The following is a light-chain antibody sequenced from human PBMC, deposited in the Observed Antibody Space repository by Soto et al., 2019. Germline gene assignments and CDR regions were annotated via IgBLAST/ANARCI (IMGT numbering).Light chain of an antibody. V-gene: IGKV3-20*01. CDR2: GAS. Sequence: VLTQSRLDLSFSAGERATLSCRDSQSISSSYLAWYQQKPGQAPRLLIYGASRRATGIPDRFSGRESGTDFTLTITTLEPEDSAVYFCQQAARLTYSFGEGAKVDIK. CDR1: QSISSSY. J-gene: IGKJ2*03. CDR3: QQAARLTYS.